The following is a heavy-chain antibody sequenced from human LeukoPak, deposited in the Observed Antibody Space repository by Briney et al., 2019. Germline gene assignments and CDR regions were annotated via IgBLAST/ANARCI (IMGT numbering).Heavy chain of an antibody. CDR1: GGSISSGGYY. CDR3: AIIGRDVVVPAAHYYYYYMDV. V-gene: IGHV4-31*03. D-gene: IGHD2-2*01. CDR2: IYYSGST. J-gene: IGHJ6*03. Sequence: SQTLSLTCTVSGGSISSGGYYWSWLRQHPGKGLEWIGYIYYSGSTYYNPSLKSRVTISVDTSKNQFSLKLSSVTAADTAVYYCAIIGRDVVVPAAHYYYYYMDVWGKGTTVTVSS.